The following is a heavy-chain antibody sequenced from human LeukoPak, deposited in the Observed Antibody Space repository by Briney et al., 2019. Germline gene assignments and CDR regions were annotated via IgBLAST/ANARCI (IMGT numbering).Heavy chain of an antibody. J-gene: IGHJ4*02. CDR3: ARDLFSGSYPFDY. CDR1: GFSFTTYW. CDR2: ISSSGSTI. D-gene: IGHD1-26*01. V-gene: IGHV3-48*04. Sequence: GGSLRLSCAASGFSFTTYWMNWVRQAPGKGLEWVSYISSSGSTIYYADSVKGRFTISRDNAKNSLYLQMNSLRAEDTAVYYCARDLFSGSYPFDYWGQGTLVTVSS.